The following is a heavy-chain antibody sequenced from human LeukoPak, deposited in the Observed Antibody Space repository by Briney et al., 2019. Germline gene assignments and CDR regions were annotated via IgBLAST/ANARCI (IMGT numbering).Heavy chain of an antibody. D-gene: IGHD3-16*01. V-gene: IGHV3-7*03. CDR1: GYTFSSYA. CDR2: INHNGNVN. Sequence: GGSLRLSCAASGYTFSSYAMSWVRQAPGKGLEWVASINHNGNVNYYVDSVKGRFTISRDNAKNSLYLQMSNLRAEDTAVYFCARGGGLDVWGQGATVTVSS. J-gene: IGHJ6*02. CDR3: ARGGGLDV.